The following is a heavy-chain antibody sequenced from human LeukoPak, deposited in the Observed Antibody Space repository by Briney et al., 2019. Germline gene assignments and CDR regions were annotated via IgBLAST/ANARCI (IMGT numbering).Heavy chain of an antibody. J-gene: IGHJ4*02. Sequence: GGSLRLSSAPSGFTFSSYVMSWGRHAPGKRLEWVTTISGRGRNTYYADSVKGRFTIYRDNSKNTLYLQMNSLSGEDTAVYYCAKRHSPGLYYFDYWGEGTLVTVSS. D-gene: IGHD3-3*02. CDR3: AKRHSPGLYYFDY. CDR2: ISGRGRNT. CDR1: GFTFSSYV. V-gene: IGHV3-23*01.